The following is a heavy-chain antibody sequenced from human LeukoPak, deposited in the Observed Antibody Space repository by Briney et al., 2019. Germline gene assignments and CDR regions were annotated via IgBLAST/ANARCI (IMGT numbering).Heavy chain of an antibody. CDR1: GFTFSSYE. CDR3: ARADYDYVWGSFQYYFDY. CDR2: ISSSGSTI. D-gene: IGHD3-16*01. Sequence: PGGSLRLSCAASGFTFSSYEMNWVRQAPGKGLEWVSYISSSGSTIYYADSVKGRFTISRDNAKNSLYLQMNSLRAEDTAVYYCARADYDYVWGSFQYYFDYWGQGTLVTVSS. J-gene: IGHJ4*02. V-gene: IGHV3-48*03.